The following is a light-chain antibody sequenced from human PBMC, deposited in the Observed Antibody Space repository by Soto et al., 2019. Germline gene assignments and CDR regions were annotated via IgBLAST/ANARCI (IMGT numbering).Light chain of an antibody. Sequence: QSALTQPRSVSGSPGQSVTISCTGTSSDVGGYNYVSWYQQHPDKAPKLMIYDVSKRPSGVPDRFSGSKSGNTASLTISGLQAEDEVDYYCCSYAGSYTSYVFGTGTKVTVL. J-gene: IGLJ1*01. CDR3: CSYAGSYTSYV. V-gene: IGLV2-11*01. CDR1: SSDVGGYNY. CDR2: DVS.